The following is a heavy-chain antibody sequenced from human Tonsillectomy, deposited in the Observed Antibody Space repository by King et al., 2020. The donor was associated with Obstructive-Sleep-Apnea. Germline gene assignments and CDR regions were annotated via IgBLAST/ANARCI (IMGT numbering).Heavy chain of an antibody. J-gene: IGHJ6*02. CDR1: GYTFSSYG. Sequence: QLVQSGAEVKKPGASVKVSCKASGYTFSSYGISWVRKAPGQGLQWMGWISAYNGNTNYALKLQGRVTMSTDTFTNTAYMELRSLRSDDTAVYYCSRDLDYDSSGYHHYYGMDVWGQGTTVTVSS. V-gene: IGHV1-18*04. D-gene: IGHD3-22*01. CDR3: SRDLDYDSSGYHHYYGMDV. CDR2: ISAYNGNT.